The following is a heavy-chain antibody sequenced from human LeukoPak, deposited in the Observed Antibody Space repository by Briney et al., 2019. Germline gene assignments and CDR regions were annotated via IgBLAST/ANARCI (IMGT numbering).Heavy chain of an antibody. V-gene: IGHV3-64*01. CDR2: ISSNGGRT. D-gene: IGHD3-22*01. CDR3: ATFYYDSGGFHFHH. CDR1: GFTFRSYG. Sequence: GGSLRLSCAASGFTFRSYGMHWVRQAPGKGLEYVSAISSNGGRTYYANSVKGRFTISRDNSRNTLYLQMGSLRAEDMAVYYCATFYYDSGGFHFHHWGQGTLVTVSS. J-gene: IGHJ1*01.